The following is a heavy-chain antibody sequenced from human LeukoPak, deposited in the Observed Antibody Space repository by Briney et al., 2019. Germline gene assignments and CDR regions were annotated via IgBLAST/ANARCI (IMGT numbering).Heavy chain of an antibody. CDR3: ARGRSLLGVPAANIPFDY. J-gene: IGHJ4*02. D-gene: IGHD2-2*01. Sequence: ASVKVSCKASGYTFTSYYMHWVRQAPGQGLEWMGIINPGGGSTSYAQKFQGRVTMTRDTSTSTVYMELSSLRSEDTAVYYCARGRSLLGVPAANIPFDYWGQGTLVTVSS. CDR1: GYTFTSYY. V-gene: IGHV1-46*01. CDR2: INPGGGST.